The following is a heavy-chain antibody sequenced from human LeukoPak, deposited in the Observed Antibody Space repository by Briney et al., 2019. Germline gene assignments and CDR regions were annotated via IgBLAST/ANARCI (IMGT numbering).Heavy chain of an antibody. CDR1: GFTFSDYW. CDR3: AGSCSSSSCAGWFDP. CDR2: IKQDGSEK. D-gene: IGHD2-2*01. Sequence: EGSLRLSCAASGFTFSDYWMSWVRQAPGKGLEWVANIKQDGSEKYYVDSVKGRFTISRGNAKNSLYLQMNSLRAEDTAVYYCAGSCSSSSCAGWFDPWGQGTLVSVSS. J-gene: IGHJ5*02. V-gene: IGHV3-7*01.